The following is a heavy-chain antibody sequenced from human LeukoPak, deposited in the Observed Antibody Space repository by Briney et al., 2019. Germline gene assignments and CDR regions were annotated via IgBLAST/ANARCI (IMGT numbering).Heavy chain of an antibody. CDR1: GFTFSSYA. CDR3: ARDRGNTAALSGFDY. D-gene: IGHD5-18*01. Sequence: GGSLRLSCAASGFTFSSYAMHWVRQAPGKGLEWVAVISYDGSNKYYADSVKGRFTISRDNSKNTLYLQMNSLRAEDTAVYYCARDRGNTAALSGFDYWGQGTLVTVSS. J-gene: IGHJ4*02. V-gene: IGHV3-30*04. CDR2: ISYDGSNK.